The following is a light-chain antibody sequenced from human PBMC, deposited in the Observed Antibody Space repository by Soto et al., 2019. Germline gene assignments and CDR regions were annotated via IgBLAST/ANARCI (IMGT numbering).Light chain of an antibody. CDR3: MQSRVIPRT. CDR2: LGS. V-gene: IGKV2-28*01. J-gene: IGKJ4*01. CDR1: QSLMYENGFVY. Sequence: DLVLTQSPLYLPVTPGEPASISCRSSQSLMYENGFVYLDWYLPKSGQSPQLLIYLGSNRASGVPDRFSGSVSGTDFTLKISRVEADDVGVYYCMQSRVIPRTFGGGTTVEI.